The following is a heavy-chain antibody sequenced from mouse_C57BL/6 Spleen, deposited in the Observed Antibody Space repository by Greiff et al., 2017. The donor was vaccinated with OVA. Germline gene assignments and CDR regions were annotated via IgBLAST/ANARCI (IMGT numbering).Heavy chain of an antibody. Sequence: QVHVKQPGAELVKPGASVKMSCKASGYTFTSYWITWVKQRPGQGLEWIGDIYPGSGSTNYNEKFKSKATLTVDTSSSTAYMQLSSLTSEDSAVYYCAVYRGAMDYWGQGTSVTVSS. CDR2: IYPGSGST. J-gene: IGHJ4*01. D-gene: IGHD2-14*01. CDR3: AVYRGAMDY. CDR1: GYTFTSYW. V-gene: IGHV1-55*01.